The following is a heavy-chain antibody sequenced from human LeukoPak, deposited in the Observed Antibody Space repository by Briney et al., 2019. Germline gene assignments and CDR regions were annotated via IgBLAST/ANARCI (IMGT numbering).Heavy chain of an antibody. CDR1: GFTFSNAW. D-gene: IGHD1-26*01. Sequence: GGSLRLSCAVSGFTFSNAWMSWVRQAPGKGLEWVGRIKSKTDGGTTDYAAPVKGRFTISRDDSKSTLYLQMNSLKTEDTAVYYCTTDRSGSRPPFPYYYYYMDVWGKGTTVTISS. V-gene: IGHV3-15*01. CDR2: IKSKTDGGTT. CDR3: TTDRSGSRPPFPYYYYYMDV. J-gene: IGHJ6*03.